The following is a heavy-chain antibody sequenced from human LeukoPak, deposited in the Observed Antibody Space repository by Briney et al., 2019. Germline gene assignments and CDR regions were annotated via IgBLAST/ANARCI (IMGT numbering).Heavy chain of an antibody. CDR2: IYYSGST. CDR1: GGSISSYY. Sequence: PSETPSLTCTVSGGSISSYYWSWIRQPPGKGLEWIGYIYYSGSTNYNPSLKSRVTISVDTSKNQFSLKLSSVTAADTAVYYCARGPGYYDILQYYYGMDVWGKGTTVTVSS. CDR3: ARGPGYYDILQYYYGMDV. J-gene: IGHJ6*04. D-gene: IGHD3-9*01. V-gene: IGHV4-59*01.